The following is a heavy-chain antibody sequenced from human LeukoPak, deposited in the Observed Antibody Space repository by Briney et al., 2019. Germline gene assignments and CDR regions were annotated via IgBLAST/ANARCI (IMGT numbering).Heavy chain of an antibody. CDR3: ARDRKTSSTSSSDYYYYYYMDV. J-gene: IGHJ6*03. CDR2: INYSGST. V-gene: IGHV4-31*03. D-gene: IGHD2-2*01. CDR1: GGSISSGGYY. Sequence: SETLSLTCTVSGGSISSGGYYWSWIRQHPGKGLEWIGYINYSGSTYYNPSLKSRVTISVDTSKNQFSLKLSSVTAADTAVYYCARDRKTSSTSSSDYYYYYYMDVWGKGTTVTVSS.